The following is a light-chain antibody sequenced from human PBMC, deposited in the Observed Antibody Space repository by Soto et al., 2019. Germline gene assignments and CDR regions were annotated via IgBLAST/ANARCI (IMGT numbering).Light chain of an antibody. Sequence: DIQMTQSPSSLSASVGDRVTITCQASQDINNYLNWYQQKPGKAPKLLIYDASNLETGVPSRFSGSGSGTDFTFTISSLLSEDIATYYCHQYDNLPPTFGGGTKVEIK. CDR3: HQYDNLPPT. CDR1: QDINNY. V-gene: IGKV1-33*01. CDR2: DAS. J-gene: IGKJ4*01.